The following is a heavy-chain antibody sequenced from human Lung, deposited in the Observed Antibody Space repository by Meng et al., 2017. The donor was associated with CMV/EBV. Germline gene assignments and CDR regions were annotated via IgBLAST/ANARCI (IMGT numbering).Heavy chain of an antibody. CDR1: GGSISSGGYY. CDR2: IHSSGST. J-gene: IGHJ5*02. CDR3: ARASYGSGSPLEESWFDP. D-gene: IGHD3-10*01. Sequence: QVQLPASGPGLVNPSQTLSLTCTVSGGSISSGGYYWSWIRQHPGNGLEWIGYIHSSGSTYYNPSLRSRLTISVDTSKNQFSLKLSSVTAADTAVYYCARASYGSGSPLEESWFDPWGQGTLVTVSS. V-gene: IGHV4-31*03.